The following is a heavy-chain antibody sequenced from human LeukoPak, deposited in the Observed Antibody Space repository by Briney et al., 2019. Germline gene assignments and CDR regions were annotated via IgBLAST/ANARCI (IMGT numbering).Heavy chain of an antibody. Sequence: PGGSLRLSCAASGFRLSSYEMNWVRQAPGRGLEWVSYIGNTGRTIYYVDSVKGRFTVSRDNAKNSLYLQMNSLRAEDTAIYYCVRRDRYFFDYWGQGTLVTVSS. J-gene: IGHJ4*02. CDR3: VRRDRYFFDY. V-gene: IGHV3-48*03. CDR1: GFRLSSYE. D-gene: IGHD5-24*01. CDR2: IGNTGRTI.